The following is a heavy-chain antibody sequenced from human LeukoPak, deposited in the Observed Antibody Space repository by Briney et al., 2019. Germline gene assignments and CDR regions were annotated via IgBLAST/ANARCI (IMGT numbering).Heavy chain of an antibody. J-gene: IGHJ3*02. V-gene: IGHV1-24*01. CDR3: ATDWGDIVVVPGAFDI. CDR2: FDPEDGET. CDR1: GYTFTGYY. Sequence: GASVKVSCRASGYTFTGYYMHWVRQAPGKGLEWMGGFDPEDGETIYAQKFQGRVTMPEDTSTDTAYMELSSLRSEDTAVYYCATDWGDIVVVPGAFDIWGQGTMVTVSS. D-gene: IGHD2-2*01.